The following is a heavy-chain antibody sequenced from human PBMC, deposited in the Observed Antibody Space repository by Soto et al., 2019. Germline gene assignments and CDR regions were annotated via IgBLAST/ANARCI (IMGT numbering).Heavy chain of an antibody. J-gene: IGHJ4*02. CDR2: IYDSGST. CDR3: ARSSRSYFDY. CDR1: GGSISRSGYF. V-gene: IGHV4-31*03. Sequence: SETLSLTCTVSGGSISRSGYFWSWIRQHPGKGLEWIGYIYDSGSTYYNPSLKSRVSLSVDTSKNQFSLNLTSVTAADTAMYYCARSSRSYFDYWGQGTLVTVS.